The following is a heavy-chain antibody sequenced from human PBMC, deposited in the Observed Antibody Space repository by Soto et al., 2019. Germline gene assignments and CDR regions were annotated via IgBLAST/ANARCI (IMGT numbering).Heavy chain of an antibody. D-gene: IGHD1-26*01. CDR1: GGTFSSYT. CDR2: IIPILGIA. V-gene: IGHV1-69*02. J-gene: IGHJ5*02. CDR3: ASGRRELLIDP. Sequence: QVQLVQSGAEVKKPGSSVKVSCKASGGTFSSYTISWVRQAPGQGLEWMGRIIPILGIANYAQKFQGRVTITADKSTSTDYMELSSLRSEDTAVYYCASGRRELLIDPWGQGTLVTVSS.